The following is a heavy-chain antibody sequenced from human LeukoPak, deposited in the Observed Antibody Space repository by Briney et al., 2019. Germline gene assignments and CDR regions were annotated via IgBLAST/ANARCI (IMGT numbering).Heavy chain of an antibody. J-gene: IGHJ6*03. CDR1: GFTFSSYS. CDR3: ARDRGYCRGTTCYAYYLDV. D-gene: IGHD2-2*01. CDR2: ISSSSSTI. Sequence: HPGGSLRLSCAASGFTFSSYSMNWVRQAPGKGLEWVSYISSSSSTIYYADSVKGRFTISRDNAKNSLYLQMNSLRAEDTAVYYCARDRGYCRGTTCYAYYLDVWGTGTTVTVSS. V-gene: IGHV3-48*01.